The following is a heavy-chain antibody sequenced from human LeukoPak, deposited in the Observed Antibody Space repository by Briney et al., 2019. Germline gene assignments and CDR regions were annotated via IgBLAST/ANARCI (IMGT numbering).Heavy chain of an antibody. Sequence: PGGSLRLSCAASGFTFSSYGMHWVRQAPGKGLEWVAVIWYDGSNKYYADSVKGRFTISRDNSKNTLYLQMNSLRAEDTAVYYCARETTVTPDYYYGMDVWGQGTTVTVSS. CDR2: IWYDGSNK. V-gene: IGHV3-33*01. CDR1: GFTFSSYG. CDR3: ARETTVTPDYYYGMDV. J-gene: IGHJ6*02. D-gene: IGHD4-23*01.